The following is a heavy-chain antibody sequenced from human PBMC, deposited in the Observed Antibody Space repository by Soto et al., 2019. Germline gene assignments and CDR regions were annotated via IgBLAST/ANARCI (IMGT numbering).Heavy chain of an antibody. CDR3: ARDFGYGGYGDY. Sequence: SETLSLTCAVSGGSISSTNWWSWVRQPPGKGLEWIGEIYHSGSTNYNPSLKSRVTISVDKSKNQFSLKLSSVTAADTAVYYCARDFGYGGYGDYWGQGSLVTVSS. D-gene: IGHD5-12*01. V-gene: IGHV4-4*02. CDR1: GGSISSTNW. J-gene: IGHJ4*02. CDR2: IYHSGST.